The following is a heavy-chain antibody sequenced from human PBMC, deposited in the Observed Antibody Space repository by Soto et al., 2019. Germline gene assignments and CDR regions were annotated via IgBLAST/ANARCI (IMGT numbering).Heavy chain of an antibody. Sequence: VRLVQSGTEVKKPGASVKVSCKTSGYTFINFGIGWVRQAPGQGLEWMGWISPFNGHTHYAQKFQGRVSLTTDTSTSTAFLELRSLTSDDTAVYYCAREPPRATAGLNYFDPWGQGTLVTFSS. D-gene: IGHD6-13*01. CDR1: GYTFINFG. CDR3: AREPPRATAGLNYFDP. CDR2: ISPFNGHT. V-gene: IGHV1-18*01. J-gene: IGHJ5*02.